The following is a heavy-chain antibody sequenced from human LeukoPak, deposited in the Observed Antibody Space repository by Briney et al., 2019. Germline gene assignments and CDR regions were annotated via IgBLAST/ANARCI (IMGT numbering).Heavy chain of an antibody. Sequence: ASVKVSCKASGYTFTSYGISWARQAPGQGLEWMGWISAYNGNTNYAQKLQGRVSMTTDTSTSTAYMELRSLRSDDTAVYYCARADYDILTSFQHWGQGTLVTVSS. CDR1: GYTFTSYG. D-gene: IGHD3-9*01. J-gene: IGHJ1*01. CDR3: ARADYDILTSFQH. V-gene: IGHV1-18*01. CDR2: ISAYNGNT.